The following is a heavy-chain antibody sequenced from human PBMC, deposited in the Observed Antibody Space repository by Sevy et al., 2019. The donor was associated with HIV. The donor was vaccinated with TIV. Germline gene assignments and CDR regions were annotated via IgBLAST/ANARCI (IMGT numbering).Heavy chain of an antibody. CDR1: GDSVSSGNYF. J-gene: IGHJ4*02. Sequence: SETLSLTCTVFGDSVSSGNYFWTWIRQPPGMGLEWIGYIYYSGSTNYNLSLKSRLTISVDTSNNQFSLKVRSVTAADTAVYYCARETRMGSYFFDYWGQGALVTVSS. V-gene: IGHV4-61*01. CDR3: ARETRMGSYFFDY. D-gene: IGHD3-10*01. CDR2: IYYSGST.